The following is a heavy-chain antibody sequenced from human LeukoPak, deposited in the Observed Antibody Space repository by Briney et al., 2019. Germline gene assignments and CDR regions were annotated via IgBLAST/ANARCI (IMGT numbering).Heavy chain of an antibody. CDR3: ARARDFDY. V-gene: IGHV3-66*01. CDR1: GFTVSGNF. J-gene: IGHJ4*02. Sequence: PGGSLRLSCAVSGFTVSGNFMNWVRQAPGKGLEWVSVIHTGGSTYYADSVKGRFIISRDASKNTLYLRMNSLRAEDTAIYYCARARDFDYWGQGTLVTVSS. CDR2: IHTGGST.